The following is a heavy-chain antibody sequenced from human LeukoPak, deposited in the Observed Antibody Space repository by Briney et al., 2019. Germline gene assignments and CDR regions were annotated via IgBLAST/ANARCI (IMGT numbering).Heavy chain of an antibody. J-gene: IGHJ4*02. Sequence: PSETLSLTCTVSGGSISSSSYYWGWIRQPPGKGLGWIGSIYYSGSTYYNPSLKSRVTISVDTSKNQFSLKLSSVTAADTAVYYCARVEIGIAAALFDYWGQGTLVTVSS. V-gene: IGHV4-39*07. CDR3: ARVEIGIAAALFDY. D-gene: IGHD6-13*01. CDR2: IYYSGST. CDR1: GGSISSSSYY.